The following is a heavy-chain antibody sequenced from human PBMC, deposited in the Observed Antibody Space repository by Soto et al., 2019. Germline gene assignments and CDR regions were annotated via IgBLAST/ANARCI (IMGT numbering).Heavy chain of an antibody. CDR3: AREGALKPFYS. Sequence: GGSLRLSCVASGFTFSNYNMNWVRQAPGKGLEWVSNISGTSVYIHYADSVKGRFTISRDNAKNSVYLQMDSLRVEDTAVYYCAREGALKPFYSWGQGALVTVSS. V-gene: IGHV3-21*01. CDR2: ISGTSVYI. CDR1: GFTFSNYN. J-gene: IGHJ5*01.